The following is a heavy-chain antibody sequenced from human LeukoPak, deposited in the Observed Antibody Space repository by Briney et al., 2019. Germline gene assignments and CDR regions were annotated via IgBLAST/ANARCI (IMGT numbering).Heavy chain of an antibody. Sequence: GESLKISCKGSGYSINNYWIGWVRQMPGKGLEWMGIIYPADSDIRYSPSFQGQVTISADKSISTAYLQWSSLKASDTAMYYCARQEYCSGGSCYTWFDPWGREPWSPSPQ. CDR3: ARQEYCSGGSCYTWFDP. CDR2: IYPADSDI. D-gene: IGHD2-15*01. CDR1: GYSINNYW. J-gene: IGHJ5*02. V-gene: IGHV5-51*01.